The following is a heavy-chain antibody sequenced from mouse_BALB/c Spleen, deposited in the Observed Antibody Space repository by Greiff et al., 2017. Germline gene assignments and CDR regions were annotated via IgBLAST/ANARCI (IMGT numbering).Heavy chain of an antibody. CDR2: IWGDGST. CDR3: ARDGGRLNYAMDY. V-gene: IGHV2-6-7*01. Sequence: VQLQESGPGLVAPSQSLSITCTVSGFSLTGYGVNWVRQPPGKGLEWLGMIWGDGSTDYNSALKSRLSISKDNSKSQVFLKMNSLQTDDTARYYCARDGGRLNYAMDYWGQGTSVTVAS. D-gene: IGHD1-1*02. J-gene: IGHJ4*01. CDR1: GFSLTGYG.